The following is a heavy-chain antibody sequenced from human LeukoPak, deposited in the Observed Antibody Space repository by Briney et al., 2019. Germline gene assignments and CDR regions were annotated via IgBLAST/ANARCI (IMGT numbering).Heavy chain of an antibody. V-gene: IGHV3-7*03. Sequence: GGSLRLSCAASGFTFSNYWMSWVRQAPGKGLEWVAIIKQDGSEKYYLDSVKGRFTISRDNSKNTLYLQMNSLRAEDTAVYYCATHWVRGSSGYYYFVPQDYWGQGTLVTVSS. CDR2: IKQDGSEK. D-gene: IGHD3-22*01. J-gene: IGHJ4*02. CDR1: GFTFSNYW. CDR3: ATHWVRGSSGYYYFVPQDY.